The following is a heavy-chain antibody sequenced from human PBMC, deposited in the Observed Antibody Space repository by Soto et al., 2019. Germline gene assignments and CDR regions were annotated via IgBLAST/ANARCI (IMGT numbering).Heavy chain of an antibody. Sequence: QVQLVESGGGVVQPGRSLRLSCAASGFTFSSYAMHWVRQAPGKGLEWVAVISYDGSNKYYADSVKGRFTISRDNSKNTLYLQMNSLRAEDTAVYYCARETFEYSSSSPDYWGQGTLVTVSS. V-gene: IGHV3-30-3*01. CDR1: GFTFSSYA. CDR2: ISYDGSNK. D-gene: IGHD6-6*01. CDR3: ARETFEYSSSSPDY. J-gene: IGHJ4*02.